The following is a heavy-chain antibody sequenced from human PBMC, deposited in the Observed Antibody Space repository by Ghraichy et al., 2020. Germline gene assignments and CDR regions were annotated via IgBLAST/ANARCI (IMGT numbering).Heavy chain of an antibody. CDR1: GFIFSSYA. Sequence: GGSLRLSCAASGFIFSSYAMTWVRQAPGKGLEWVSVINYSGDTAYYADSVKGRFSISRDNSKNTVYLQMNSLRAEDTAVYYCAKGRVGAPPTRDFDYWGQGTLVTVSS. V-gene: IGHV3-23*01. CDR3: AKGRVGAPPTRDFDY. J-gene: IGHJ4*02. D-gene: IGHD1-26*01. CDR2: INYSGDTA.